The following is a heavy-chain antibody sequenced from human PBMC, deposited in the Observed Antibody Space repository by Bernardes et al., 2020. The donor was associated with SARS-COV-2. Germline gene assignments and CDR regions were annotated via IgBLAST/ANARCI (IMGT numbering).Heavy chain of an antibody. CDR2: IYYSGST. D-gene: IGHD2-2*01. CDR3: ARGKKPAAFYDAIDI. J-gene: IGHJ3*02. Sequence: PPGKGLEWIWYIYYSGSTNYNPSLKSRVTISVDTSNNQFSLKLSSVTAADTALDYCARGKKPAAFYDAIDICGQGTMVTVSS. V-gene: IGHV4-59*01.